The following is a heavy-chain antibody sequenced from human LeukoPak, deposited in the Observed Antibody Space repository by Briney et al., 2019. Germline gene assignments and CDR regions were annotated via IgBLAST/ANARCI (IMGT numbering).Heavy chain of an antibody. CDR3: ARDLWYYDFWSGYYRDNWFDP. Sequence: ASVKVSCKASGYTFTSYGISWVRQAPGQGLEWMGWISAYNGNTNYAQKLQGRVTMTTDTSTSTAYMELRSLRSDDTAVYYCARDLWYYDFWSGYYRDNWFDPWGQGTLVTVSS. J-gene: IGHJ5*02. D-gene: IGHD3-3*01. V-gene: IGHV1-18*01. CDR2: ISAYNGNT. CDR1: GYTFTSYG.